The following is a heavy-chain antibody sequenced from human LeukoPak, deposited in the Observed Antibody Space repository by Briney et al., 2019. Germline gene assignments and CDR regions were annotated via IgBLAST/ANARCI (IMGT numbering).Heavy chain of an antibody. CDR1: GFTFSSYW. Sequence: GGSLRLSCAASGFTFSSYWMSWVRQAPGKGLEWVSVIYSGGSTYYADSVKGRFTISRDNSKNTLYLQMNSLRAEDTAVYYCARSYSSSWYYFDYWGQGTLVTVSS. J-gene: IGHJ4*02. V-gene: IGHV3-53*01. CDR3: ARSYSSSWYYFDY. D-gene: IGHD6-13*01. CDR2: IYSGGST.